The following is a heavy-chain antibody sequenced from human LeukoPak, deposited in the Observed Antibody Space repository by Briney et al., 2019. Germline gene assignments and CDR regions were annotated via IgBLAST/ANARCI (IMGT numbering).Heavy chain of an antibody. CDR2: IWYEGRTK. J-gene: IGHJ4*02. Sequence: PGGSLRLSCAASGFTFSSHAMSWVRQAPGKGLEWVASIWYEGRTKYYIDSVKGRFTISRDNSRNTLNLQMNSLRAEDTAMYYCAREGIYLKSSLEYWGQGIPVTVSS. CDR3: AREGIYLKSSLEY. CDR1: GFTFSSHA. V-gene: IGHV3-33*08. D-gene: IGHD5-12*01.